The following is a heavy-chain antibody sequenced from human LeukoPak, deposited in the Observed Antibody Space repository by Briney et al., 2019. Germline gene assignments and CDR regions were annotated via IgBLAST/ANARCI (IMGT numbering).Heavy chain of an antibody. D-gene: IGHD3-22*01. Sequence: SETLSLTCTVSGGSISSYYWSWIRQPPGKGLEWIGYIYYSGSTNYNPSLKSRVTISGDTSKNQFSLRLSSVTAADTAVYYCARASYSYDINGWVPFDYWGRGTLVTVSS. CDR3: ARASYSYDINGWVPFDY. J-gene: IGHJ4*02. CDR2: IYYSGST. CDR1: GGSISSYY. V-gene: IGHV4-59*08.